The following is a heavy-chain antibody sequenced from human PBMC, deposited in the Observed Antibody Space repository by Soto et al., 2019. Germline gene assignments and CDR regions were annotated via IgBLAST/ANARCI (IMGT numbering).Heavy chain of an antibody. V-gene: IGHV1-69*18. Sequence: QVQLVQSGTEVKKPGASVKVSCKASGGTFSRSGFHWVRQAPGQGLEWMGMIVPSVDTTNYAQKFQTRVTISADQFTSTVYMELRSLRSEDTAVYYCARCPQPPDTADPYAVDVWGQGTRVIVSS. CDR2: IVPSVDTT. CDR3: ARCPQPPDTADPYAVDV. J-gene: IGHJ6*02. D-gene: IGHD5-18*01. CDR1: GGTFSRSG.